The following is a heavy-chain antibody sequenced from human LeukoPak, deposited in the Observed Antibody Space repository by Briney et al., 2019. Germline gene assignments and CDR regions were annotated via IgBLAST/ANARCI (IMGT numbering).Heavy chain of an antibody. Sequence: SETLSLTCTVSGGSTRSYYWSWIRQPPGKGLEWIGYVYYSESANYNPSLKSRITISVDTSKNHFSLNLNSVTAADTAVYYCARVGGYPLSAFDIWGQGTMVTVSS. V-gene: IGHV4-59*08. J-gene: IGHJ3*02. D-gene: IGHD3-22*01. CDR2: VYYSESA. CDR1: GGSTRSYY. CDR3: ARVGGYPLSAFDI.